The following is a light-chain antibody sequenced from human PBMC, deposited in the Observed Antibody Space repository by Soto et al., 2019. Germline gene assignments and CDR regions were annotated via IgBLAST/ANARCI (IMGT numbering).Light chain of an antibody. CDR3: QQYNEWPPFT. CDR2: AAS. J-gene: IGKJ5*01. V-gene: IGKV3-15*01. CDR1: QSVRSN. Sequence: EIVMTQSPATLSVSPGERATLSCRASQSVRSNLPWYQQKPGQAPRLVIYAASTRATGIPDRFSGSVSGTEFTLTISSLQSEDFAVYYCQQYNEWPPFTFGQGTRLEIK.